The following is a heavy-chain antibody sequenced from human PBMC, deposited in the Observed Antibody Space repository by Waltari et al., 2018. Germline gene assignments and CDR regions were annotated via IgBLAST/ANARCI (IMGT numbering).Heavy chain of an antibody. CDR2: IYYSGST. J-gene: IGHJ6*02. Sequence: QVQLQESGPGLVKPSETLSLTCTVSGGSISSYYWSWIRQPPGKGLEWIGYIYYSGSTNYNPSLKSRVTISVDTSKNQFSLKLSSVTAADTAVYYCARGDLNYDILTGYYYYYYGMDVWGQGTTVTVSS. CDR3: ARGDLNYDILTGYYYYYYGMDV. CDR1: GGSISSYY. V-gene: IGHV4-59*01. D-gene: IGHD3-9*01.